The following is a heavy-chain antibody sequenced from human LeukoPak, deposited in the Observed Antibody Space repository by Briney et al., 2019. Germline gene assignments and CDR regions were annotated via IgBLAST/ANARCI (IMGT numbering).Heavy chain of an antibody. Sequence: SETLSLTCAVYGGSFSGYYWSWLRQPPGKGLEWIGEINHSGSTNYNPSLKSRVTISVDTSKSQFSLKLSSVTAADTAVYYCARGRSGSYFDYWGQGTLSPSPQ. CDR1: GGSFSGYY. J-gene: IGHJ4*02. CDR3: ARGRSGSYFDY. V-gene: IGHV4-34*01. CDR2: INHSGST. D-gene: IGHD1-26*01.